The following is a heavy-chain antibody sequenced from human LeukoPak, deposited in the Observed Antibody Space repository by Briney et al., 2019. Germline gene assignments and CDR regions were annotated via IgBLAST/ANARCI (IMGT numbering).Heavy chain of an antibody. CDR2: IYYSGST. Sequence: SETLSLTCTVSGGSISSYYWSWIRQPPGNGLEWIGSIYYSGSTNDHPSLKSQVTISVDTSKIQCSLKLSSVTAADTAVYYCARDVPGDYGSGSYSWFAPWGQKPLVTVSS. CDR1: GGSISSYY. V-gene: IGHV4-59*01. J-gene: IGHJ5*02. D-gene: IGHD3-10*01. CDR3: ARDVPGDYGSGSYSWFAP.